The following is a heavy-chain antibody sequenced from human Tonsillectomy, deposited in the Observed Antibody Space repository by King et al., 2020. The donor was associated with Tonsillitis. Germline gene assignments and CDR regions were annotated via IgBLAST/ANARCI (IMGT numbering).Heavy chain of an antibody. CDR2: IRSRANNYAT. J-gene: IGHJ4*02. CDR1: GFTFSASA. V-gene: IGHV3-73*01. D-gene: IGHD6-13*01. Sequence: EVQLVESGGGLVQPGGSLKLSCAASGFTFSASAMHWVRQASGKGLEWVGRIRSRANNYATAYAASVRGRFTISRDESKNTAYLQMNSLKTEDTAMYYFTSPYTSSWYWGGQGTLVTVSS. CDR3: TSPYTSSWYW.